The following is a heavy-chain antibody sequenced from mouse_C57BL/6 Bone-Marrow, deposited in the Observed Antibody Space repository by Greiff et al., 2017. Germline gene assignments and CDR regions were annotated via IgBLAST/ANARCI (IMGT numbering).Heavy chain of an antibody. V-gene: IGHV14-1*01. CDR3: TDGNYWYFDV. D-gene: IGHD2-1*01. CDR2: IDPEDGDT. Sequence: EVQRVESGAELVRPGASVKLSCTASGFNIKDYYMHWVKQRPEQGLEWIGRIDPEDGDTEYAPKFQGKATMTADTASNPAYLQLSSLTSEDTAVYYCTDGNYWYFDVWGTGTTVTVSS. CDR1: GFNIKDYY. J-gene: IGHJ1*03.